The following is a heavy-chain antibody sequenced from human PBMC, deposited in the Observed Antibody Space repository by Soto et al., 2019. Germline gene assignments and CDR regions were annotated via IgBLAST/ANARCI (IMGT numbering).Heavy chain of an antibody. D-gene: IGHD3-16*01. CDR3: ARGKRFDPTVPYYYGLDV. V-gene: IGHV1-2*02. CDR1: GDTLTGYY. J-gene: IGHJ6*02. Sequence: GASVKVSCKVDGDTLTGYYLHWVRQAPGQGLEWMGWINPNSGGTNYAQQFQGRVTMTRDTSISTAYMELSRLRSDDTAIFYCARGKRFDPTVPYYYGLDVWGQGTTVTVSS. CDR2: INPNSGGT.